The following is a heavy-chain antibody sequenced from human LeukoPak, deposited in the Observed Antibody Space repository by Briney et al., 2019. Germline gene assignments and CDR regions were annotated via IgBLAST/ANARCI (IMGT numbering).Heavy chain of an antibody. D-gene: IGHD2-2*01. J-gene: IGHJ4*02. CDR2: ISWNSGSI. Sequence: GGSLRLSCAASGFTFDDYAMHWVRQAPGKGLEWVSGISWNSGSIGYADSVKGRFTISRDNAKNSLYLQMNSLRAEDTAVYYCVRHGDTDSCLANWGQGTLVTVSS. CDR1: GFTFDDYA. V-gene: IGHV3-9*01. CDR3: VRHGDTDSCLAN.